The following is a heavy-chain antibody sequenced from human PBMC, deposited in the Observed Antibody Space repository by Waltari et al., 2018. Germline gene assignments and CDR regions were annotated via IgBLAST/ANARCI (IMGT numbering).Heavy chain of an antibody. D-gene: IGHD4-17*01. CDR2: IYYSGST. J-gene: IGHJ4*02. Sequence: QLQLQESGPGLVKPSETLSLTCTVAGGSISSSSYYWGWIRQPPGKGLEWIGSIYYSGSTYYTPSLKSRVTISVDTSKNQFSLKLSSVTAADTAVYYCAKHDYGDYNFAYWGQGTLVTVSS. CDR3: AKHDYGDYNFAY. CDR1: GGSISSSSYY. V-gene: IGHV4-39*01.